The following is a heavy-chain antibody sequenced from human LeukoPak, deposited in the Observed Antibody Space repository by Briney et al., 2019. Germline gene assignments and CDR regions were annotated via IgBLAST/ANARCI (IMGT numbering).Heavy chain of an antibody. D-gene: IGHD2-8*01. CDR1: GFTFSTYA. CDR2: IGGGGPTT. V-gene: IGHV3-23*01. J-gene: IGHJ4*02. CDR3: ARGFLCCTEQYFDS. Sequence: GGSLRLSCAASGFTFSTYAMNWVRQDPGKGLEWFSTIGGGGPTTDYADSVKDRFTISRDNSKSNLYLQMNSLRAEDTAVYFCARGFLCCTEQYFDSWGQGSKVSVPS.